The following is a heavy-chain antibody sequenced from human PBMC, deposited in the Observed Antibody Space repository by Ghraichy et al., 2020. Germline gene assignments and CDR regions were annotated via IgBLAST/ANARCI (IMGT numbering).Heavy chain of an antibody. CDR1: GDSISGSY. V-gene: IGHV4-59*01. CDR2: IYYSGTT. CDR3: VRLIASTGSSDWFDP. J-gene: IGHJ5*02. D-gene: IGHD1-1*01. Sequence: SQTLSLTCTVSGDSISGSYWSWIRQPPGKGLEWIGYIYYSGTTIYNPSLKSRVTISVDTSKNQFSLKLTSVTAVDTAVYYCVRLIASTGSSDWFDPWGQGTLVTVSS.